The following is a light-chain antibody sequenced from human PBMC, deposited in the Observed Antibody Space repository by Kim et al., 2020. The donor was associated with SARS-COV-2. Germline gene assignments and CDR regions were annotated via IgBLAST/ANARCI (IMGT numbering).Light chain of an antibody. Sequence: GQRRNISCSGSSTNSGSKKVNWYQKLPGTAPKLRIYSNNQRPSGVPDRFSGSKSGTSASLAISGLQSEDEADYYCAAWDDSLNGWVCGGGTKVTVL. CDR3: AAWDDSLNGWV. J-gene: IGLJ3*02. CDR2: SNN. CDR1: STNSGSKK. V-gene: IGLV1-44*01.